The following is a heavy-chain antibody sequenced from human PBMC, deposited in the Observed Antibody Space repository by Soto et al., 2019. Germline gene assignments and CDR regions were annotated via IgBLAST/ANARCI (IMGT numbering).Heavy chain of an antibody. D-gene: IGHD5-12*01. CDR1: GFTFGDYA. Sequence: PGGSLRLSCTASGFTFGDYAMSWFRQAPGKGLEWVGFIRSKAYGGTTEYAASVKGRFTISRDDSKSIAYLQMNSLKNEDTAVYYCTRIEMATYYYYYYGMDVWGQGTTVTVSS. CDR2: IRSKAYGGTT. CDR3: TRIEMATYYYYYYGMDV. V-gene: IGHV3-49*03. J-gene: IGHJ6*02.